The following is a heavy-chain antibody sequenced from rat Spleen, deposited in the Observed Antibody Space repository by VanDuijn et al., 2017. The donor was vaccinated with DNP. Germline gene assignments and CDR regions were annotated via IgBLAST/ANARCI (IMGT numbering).Heavy chain of an antibody. CDR1: GFTFSDYY. CDR3: ARGSTYIYWYFDF. CDR2: ITNSGGST. V-gene: IGHV5-22*01. D-gene: IGHD1-2*01. Sequence: EVQLVESGGGLVQPGRSLKLSCAASGFTFSDYYMAWVRQAPTKGLEWVASITNSGGSTYYGDSVKGRFTISRDNAKSTLYLQMTSLRSEDMATYYCARGSTYIYWYFDFWGPGTMVTVSS. J-gene: IGHJ1*01.